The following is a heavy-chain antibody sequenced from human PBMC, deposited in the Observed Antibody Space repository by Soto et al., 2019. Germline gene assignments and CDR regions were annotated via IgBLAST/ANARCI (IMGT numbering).Heavy chain of an antibody. J-gene: IGHJ4*02. CDR2: IYYSGST. Sequence: TSETLSLTCTVSGGSISSSSYYWGWIRQPPGKGLEWIGSIYYSGSTYYNPSLKSRVTISVDTSKNQFSLKLSSVTAADTAVYYCARRAAAGVFDYWGQGTLVTVSS. V-gene: IGHV4-39*01. D-gene: IGHD6-13*01. CDR3: ARRAAAGVFDY. CDR1: GGSISSSSYY.